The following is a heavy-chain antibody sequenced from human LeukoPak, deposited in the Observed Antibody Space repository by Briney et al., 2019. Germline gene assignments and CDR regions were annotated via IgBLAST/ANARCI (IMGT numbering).Heavy chain of an antibody. J-gene: IGHJ4*02. Sequence: ASVKVSCKFSGYTLTELSMHWVRQAPGKGLEWMGGFDPEDGETIYAQKFQGRVTMTEDTSTDTAYMELSSLRSEDTAVYYCATYMPVYSYAHFDYWGQGTLVTVSS. D-gene: IGHD5-18*01. CDR3: ATYMPVYSYAHFDY. CDR2: FDPEDGET. CDR1: GYTLTELS. V-gene: IGHV1-24*01.